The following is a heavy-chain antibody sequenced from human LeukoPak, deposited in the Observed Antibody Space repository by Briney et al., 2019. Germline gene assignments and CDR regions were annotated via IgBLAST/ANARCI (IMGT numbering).Heavy chain of an antibody. V-gene: IGHV3-30*02. J-gene: IGHJ4*02. CDR1: GFTFSSYA. Sequence: GGSLRLSCAASGFTFSSYAMHWVRQAPGKGLEWLGLIQSDGGDKYYIDSVKGRFAISRDNSKNTLYLQMNSLRAEDTAVYYCAKDYNGYWTIDYWGQGTLVTVSS. D-gene: IGHD3/OR15-3a*01. CDR2: IQSDGGDK. CDR3: AKDYNGYWTIDY.